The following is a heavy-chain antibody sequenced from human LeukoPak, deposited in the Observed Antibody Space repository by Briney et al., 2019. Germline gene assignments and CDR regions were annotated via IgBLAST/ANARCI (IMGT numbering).Heavy chain of an antibody. CDR1: GFTFFTYA. J-gene: IGHJ4*02. Sequence: QPGGSLRLSCAASGFTFFTYAMSWVRQAPGKGLEWVSSISGSSDDTDYADSVKGRFTISRDNSKNTLYLQMNSLRAEDTAVYYCAYGSSWTYDFDYWGQGTLVTVSS. CDR3: AYGSSWTYDFDY. D-gene: IGHD6-13*01. V-gene: IGHV3-23*01. CDR2: ISGSSDDT.